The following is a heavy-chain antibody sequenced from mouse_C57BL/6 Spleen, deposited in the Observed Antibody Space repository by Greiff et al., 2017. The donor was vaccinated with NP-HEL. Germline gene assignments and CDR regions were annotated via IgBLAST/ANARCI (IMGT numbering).Heavy chain of an antibody. CDR3: ARSGSTMALYYFDY. J-gene: IGHJ2*01. V-gene: IGHV1-81*01. D-gene: IGHD2-1*01. CDR2: IYPRSGNT. CDR1: GYTFTSYG. Sequence: VQGVESGAELARPGASVKLSCKASGYTFTSYGISWVKQRTGQGLEWIGEIYPRSGNTYYNEKFKGKATLTADKSSSTAYMELRSLTSEDSAVYFCARSGSTMALYYFDYWGQGTTLTVSS.